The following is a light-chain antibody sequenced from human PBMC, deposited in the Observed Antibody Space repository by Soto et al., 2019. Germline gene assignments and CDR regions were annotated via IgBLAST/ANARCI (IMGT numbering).Light chain of an antibody. CDR1: SSDIGGCND. Sequence: QSVLTQPPSVSGSPGQSITISCTGSSSDIGGCNDVPWYQQHPGTAPKLLIYDDSNRPSGVPDRFSGSKSGNSASLAITGLQAEDEADYYCQSYESSLIGVFGGGTQLTVL. J-gene: IGLJ3*02. V-gene: IGLV1-40*01. CDR2: DDS. CDR3: QSYESSLIGV.